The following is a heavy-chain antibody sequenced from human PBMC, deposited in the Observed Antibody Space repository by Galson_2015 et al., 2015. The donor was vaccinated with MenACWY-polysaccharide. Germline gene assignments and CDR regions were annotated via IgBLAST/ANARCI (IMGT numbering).Heavy chain of an antibody. CDR2: ISYDGSKK. V-gene: IGHV3-30-3*01. J-gene: IGHJ4*02. D-gene: IGHD3-22*01. CDR3: ARDGEYYDSSGGSLH. Sequence: SLRLSCAAPGFACSSYALHWVRQAPGKGLEWVAVISYDGSKKYYADSVKGRFTISRDNSKNTVSLQMNSLRAEDTAVYYCARDGEYYDSSGGSLHWGQGTLVTVSS. CDR1: GFACSSYA.